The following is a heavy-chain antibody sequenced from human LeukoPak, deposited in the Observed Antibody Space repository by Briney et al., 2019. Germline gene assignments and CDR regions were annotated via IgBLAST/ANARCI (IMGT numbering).Heavy chain of an antibody. CDR2: INTNTGNP. CDR3: ASYYYGSGSYLAWFDP. CDR1: GYTFTSYT. J-gene: IGHJ5*02. Sequence: ASVKVSCKASGYTFTSYTINWVRQAPGQGLEWMGWINTNTGNPTYAQGFTGRFVFSLDTSVSTAYLQISSLKAEDTAVYYCASYYYGSGSYLAWFDPWGQGTLVTVSS. D-gene: IGHD3-10*01. V-gene: IGHV7-4-1*02.